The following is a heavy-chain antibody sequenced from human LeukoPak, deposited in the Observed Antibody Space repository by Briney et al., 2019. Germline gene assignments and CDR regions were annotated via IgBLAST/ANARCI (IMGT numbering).Heavy chain of an antibody. V-gene: IGHV4-39*07. CDR2: IYYSGST. D-gene: IGHD1-26*01. J-gene: IGHJ4*02. CDR3: ARRGSGSYYRSTGHGIDY. Sequence: SETLSLTCTVSGGSISTSSYYWGWIRQPPGKGLECIGNIYYSGSTYYNPSLKSRVTISVDTSKNQFSLKLSSVTAADTAVYYCARRGSGSYYRSTGHGIDYWGQGTLVTVSS. CDR1: GGSISTSSYY.